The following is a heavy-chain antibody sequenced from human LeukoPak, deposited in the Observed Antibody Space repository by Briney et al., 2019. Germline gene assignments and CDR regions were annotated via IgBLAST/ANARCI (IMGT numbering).Heavy chain of an antibody. J-gene: IGHJ6*03. D-gene: IGHD1-26*01. CDR2: ISYDGSNK. CDR1: GFTFSSYA. V-gene: IGHV3-30*04. CDR3: ARGQRAHVEWYYYMDV. Sequence: GGSLRLSCAASGFTFSSYAMHWVRQAPGKGLEWVAVISYDGSNKYYADSVKGRFTISRDNSKNTLYLQMNSLRADDTAVYYCARGQRAHVEWYYYMDVWGKGTTVTVSS.